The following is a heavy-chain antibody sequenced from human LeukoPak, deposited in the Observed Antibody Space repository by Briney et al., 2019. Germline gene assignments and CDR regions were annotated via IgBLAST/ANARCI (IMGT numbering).Heavy chain of an antibody. CDR2: IYYSGST. J-gene: IGHJ4*02. Sequence: SETLSLTCTVSGGSISSRTYYWGWIRQPPGKGLEWIGSIYYSGSTYYNPSLKSRVIISVDTSKNQFSLKLSSVTAADTAVYYCARIRGIRLDYWGQGTLVTVSS. CDR3: ARIRGIRLDY. D-gene: IGHD3-16*01. CDR1: GGSISSRTYY. V-gene: IGHV4-39*07.